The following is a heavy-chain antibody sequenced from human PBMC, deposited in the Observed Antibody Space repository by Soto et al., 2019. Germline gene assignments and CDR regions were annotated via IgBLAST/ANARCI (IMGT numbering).Heavy chain of an antibody. CDR1: GFFLRDFG. CDR3: AKGSSSWYLVDY. CDR2: IWYDGSNT. V-gene: IGHV3-30*02. Sequence: PGGSLRLSCVASGFFLRDFGMHWVRQAPGKGLEWVSVIWYDGSNTYQGDSVKGRFTISRDNSKNTLYLQMNSLRAEDTAVYYCAKGSSSWYLVDYWGQGTLVTAPQ. J-gene: IGHJ4*02. D-gene: IGHD6-13*01.